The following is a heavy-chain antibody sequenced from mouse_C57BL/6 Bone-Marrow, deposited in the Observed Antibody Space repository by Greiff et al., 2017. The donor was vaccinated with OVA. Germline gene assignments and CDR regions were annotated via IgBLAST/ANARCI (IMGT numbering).Heavy chain of an antibody. J-gene: IGHJ3*01. CDR2: ISDGGSYT. CDR3: AREEGWLPFAY. V-gene: IGHV5-4*01. CDR1: GFTFSSYA. Sequence: EVKVVESGGGLVKPGGSLKLSCAASGFTFSSYAMSWVRQTPEKRLEWVATISDGGSYTYYPDNVKGRFTISRDNAKNNLYLQMSHLKSEDTAMYYCAREEGWLPFAYWGQGTLVAVSA. D-gene: IGHD2-3*01.